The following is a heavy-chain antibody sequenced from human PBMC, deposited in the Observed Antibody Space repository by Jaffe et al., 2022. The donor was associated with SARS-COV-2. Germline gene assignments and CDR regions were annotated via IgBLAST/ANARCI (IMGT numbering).Heavy chain of an antibody. Sequence: EVQLVESGGGLVQPGGSLRLSCAASGFTFSSYAMSWVRQAPGKGLEWVSAISGSGGSTYYADSVKGRFTISRDNSKNTLYLQMNSLRAEDTAVYYCAKDRILTGYYSLPSYYYMDVWGKGTTVTVSS. J-gene: IGHJ6*03. CDR2: ISGSGGST. V-gene: IGHV3-23*04. CDR3: AKDRILTGYYSLPSYYYMDV. D-gene: IGHD3-9*01. CDR1: GFTFSSYA.